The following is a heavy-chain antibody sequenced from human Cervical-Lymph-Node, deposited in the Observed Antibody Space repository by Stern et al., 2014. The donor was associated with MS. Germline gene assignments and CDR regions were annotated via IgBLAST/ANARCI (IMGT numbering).Heavy chain of an antibody. J-gene: IGHJ6*02. V-gene: IGHV4-61*02. Sequence: QLQLQESGPGLVKPSQTLSLTCTVSGGSITSGYYFWSWIRQPAGQPLEWIGRVYTAGSTSYNPSLKSRVTMALDTSTDQFFLNLPSVTAADTAIYYCARDRAIYGMDVWGQGTTVTVSS. D-gene: IGHD5-24*01. CDR2: VYTAGST. CDR3: ARDRAIYGMDV. CDR1: GGSITSGYYF.